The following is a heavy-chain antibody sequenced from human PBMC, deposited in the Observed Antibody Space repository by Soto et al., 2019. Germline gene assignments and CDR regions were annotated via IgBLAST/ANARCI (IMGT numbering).Heavy chain of an antibody. CDR1: AGSISSYY. CDR2: IYYSGST. V-gene: IGHV4-59*01. CDR3: AREKGVVPYFDY. D-gene: IGHD6-6*01. J-gene: IGHJ4*02. Sequence: SETLSLTCTVSAGSISSYYWSWIRQPPGKGLEWIGYIYYSGSTNYNPSLKSRVTISVDTSKNQFSLKLCSVTAADTAVYYCAREKGVVPYFDYWGQGTLVTVS.